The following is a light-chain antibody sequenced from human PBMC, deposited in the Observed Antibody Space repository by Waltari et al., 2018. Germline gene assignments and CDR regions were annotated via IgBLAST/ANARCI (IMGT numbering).Light chain of an antibody. CDR2: GAS. Sequence: EVVMTQSPTTLSVSPGERATLSCRASQSVGSNLAWYQQKPGQAPRLLIYGASTRATGIPARFSGSGSGTEFTLSISSLQSEDFAVYYCQQFNNWPPITFGQGTRLDIK. CDR3: QQFNNWPPIT. V-gene: IGKV3-15*01. J-gene: IGKJ5*01. CDR1: QSVGSN.